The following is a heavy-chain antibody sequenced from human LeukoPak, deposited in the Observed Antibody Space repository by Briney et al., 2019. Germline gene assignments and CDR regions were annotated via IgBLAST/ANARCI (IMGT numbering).Heavy chain of an antibody. D-gene: IGHD1-26*01. J-gene: IGHJ4*02. Sequence: PSETLSLTCTVSGGSISSYYWSWIRQPPGKGLEWIGYIYYSGSTDYNPSLKSRATISVDTSKNQFSLKLSSVTAADTAVYYCARLILGKNFDSWGQGTLVTVSS. CDR1: GGSISSYY. CDR3: ARLILGKNFDS. V-gene: IGHV4-59*08. CDR2: IYYSGST.